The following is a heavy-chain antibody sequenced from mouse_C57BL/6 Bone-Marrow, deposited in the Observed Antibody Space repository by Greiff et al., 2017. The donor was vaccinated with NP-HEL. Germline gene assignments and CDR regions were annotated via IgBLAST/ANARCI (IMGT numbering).Heavy chain of an antibody. CDR3: ARHDYYSNYDAMDY. CDR1: GFTFSDYY. J-gene: IGHJ4*01. D-gene: IGHD2-5*01. CDR2: ISNGGGST. V-gene: IGHV5-12*01. Sequence: DVKLVESGGGLVQPGGSLKLSCAASGFTFSDYYMYWVRQTPEKRLEWVAYISNGGGSTYYPDTVKGRFTISRDNAKNTLYLQMSRLKSEDTAMYYCARHDYYSNYDAMDYWGQGTSVTVSS.